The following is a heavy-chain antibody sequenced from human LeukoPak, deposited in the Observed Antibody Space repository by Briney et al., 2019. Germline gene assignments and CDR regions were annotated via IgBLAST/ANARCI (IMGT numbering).Heavy chain of an antibody. D-gene: IGHD3-10*01. CDR2: IFHSGST. V-gene: IGHV4-59*08. CDR3: GRHGGATMVRGVLVDAFDI. CDR1: GGSISSYY. Sequence: SETLSLTCAASGGSISSYYWSWIRQAPGKGLEWIGYIFHSGSTNHNPSLKSRVTISVDTPKNQSSLKLSSVTAADTAVYYCGRHGGATMVRGVLVDAFDIWGQGTMVTVSS. J-gene: IGHJ3*02.